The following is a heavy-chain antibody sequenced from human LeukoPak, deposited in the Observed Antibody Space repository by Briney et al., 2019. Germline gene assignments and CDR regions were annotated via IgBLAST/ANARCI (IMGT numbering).Heavy chain of an antibody. D-gene: IGHD3-10*01. CDR1: GFTLSTYN. Sequence: TGGSRRLSCAASGFTLSTYNMKWVRKAPRKGLEWVSSISTSSSYIYYADSVKGRFTISRDNARNSLYLQMNSLRAEDTAVYYCAKDGENYYGSGSYYNVPYYYYYMDVWGKGTTVTIS. J-gene: IGHJ6*03. CDR2: ISTSSSYI. V-gene: IGHV3-21*01. CDR3: AKDGENYYGSGSYYNVPYYYYYMDV.